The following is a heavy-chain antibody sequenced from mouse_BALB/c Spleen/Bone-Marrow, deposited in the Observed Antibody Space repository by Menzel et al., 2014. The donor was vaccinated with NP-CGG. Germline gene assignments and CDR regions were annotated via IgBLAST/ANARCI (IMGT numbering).Heavy chain of an antibody. CDR2: IWAGGST. V-gene: IGHV2-9*02. J-gene: IGHJ2*01. Sequence: VKVVESGPGLVSPSQSLSISCTVSGFSLISYGVHWVRQPPGKGLEWLGVIWAGGSTNYNSALMSRLSISKDNSKSQVFLKMNSLQTDDTAIYYCAREDLGYDSFDYWGQGTTLTVSS. CDR1: GFSLISYG. CDR3: AREDLGYDSFDY. D-gene: IGHD2-14*01.